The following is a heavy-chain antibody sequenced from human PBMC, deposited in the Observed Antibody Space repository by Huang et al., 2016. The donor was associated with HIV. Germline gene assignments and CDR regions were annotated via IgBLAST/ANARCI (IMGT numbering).Heavy chain of an antibody. CDR2: IYYSGSN. CDR3: ARLPGSITMIRGVITDPY. V-gene: IGHV4-39*01. Sequence: LQLQESGPGLVKPSETLSLTCTVSGGSIRSDNYYWGWIRQHPGKGLEWIGSIYYSGSNSYNPSLKIRGTITVDTSKNQFSLKMRSVTAADTAVYYCARLPGSITMIRGVITDPYWGQGTLVTVSS. J-gene: IGHJ4*02. D-gene: IGHD3-10*01. CDR1: GGSIRSDNYY.